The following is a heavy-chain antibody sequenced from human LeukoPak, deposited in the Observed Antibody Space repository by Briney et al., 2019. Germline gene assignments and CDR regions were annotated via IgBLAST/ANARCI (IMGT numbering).Heavy chain of an antibody. V-gene: IGHV3-21*01. J-gene: IGHJ4*02. Sequence: GGSLRLSCAASGFTFSSYSMNWVRQAPGKGLEWVSSISSSSSYIYYADSVKGRFTISRDNAKNSLYLQMNSLRAEDTAVYFCARSSIFGVAQPPDDYWGQGTLVTVS. D-gene: IGHD3-3*01. CDR2: ISSSSSYI. CDR3: ARSSIFGVAQPPDDY. CDR1: GFTFSSYS.